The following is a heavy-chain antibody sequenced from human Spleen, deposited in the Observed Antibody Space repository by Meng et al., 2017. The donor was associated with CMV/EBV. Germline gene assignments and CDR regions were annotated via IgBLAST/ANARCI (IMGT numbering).Heavy chain of an antibody. J-gene: IGHJ4*02. CDR3: TTDQDSFDY. CDR2: IKSKTDGGTT. V-gene: IGHV3-15*01. CDR1: GFTFNNAW. Sequence: LSWAASGFTFNNAWMSWVRQAPGKGLEWVGRIKSKTDGGTTDYAAPVKGRFTISRDDSKNTLYLQMNSLETDDTAMYYCTTDQDSFDYWGQGTLVTVSS.